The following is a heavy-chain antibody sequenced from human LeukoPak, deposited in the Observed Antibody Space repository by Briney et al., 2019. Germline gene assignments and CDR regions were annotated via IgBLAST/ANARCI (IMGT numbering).Heavy chain of an antibody. V-gene: IGHV3-7*01. CDR3: ARVKFSVGIRAFDY. Sequence: PGGSLRLSCAASGFTFSSYWMSWVRQAPGKGLGWVANIKQDGSEKYYVDSVKGRFTISRDNAKNSLYLQMNSLRAEDTAVYYCARVKFSVGIRAFDYWGQGTLVTVSS. CDR1: GFTFSSYW. CDR2: IKQDGSEK. D-gene: IGHD1-1*01. J-gene: IGHJ4*02.